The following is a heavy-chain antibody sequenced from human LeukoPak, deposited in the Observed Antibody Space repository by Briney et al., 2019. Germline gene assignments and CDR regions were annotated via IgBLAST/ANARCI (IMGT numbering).Heavy chain of an antibody. D-gene: IGHD2-2*01. CDR1: GGSISSGDYH. Sequence: SQTLSLTCTVSGGSISSGDYHWSWIRQPPGKGLEWIGYIYYSGSTYYNPSLKSRVTISVDTSKNQFSLKLSSVTAADTAVYYCARATSAARYYYYYMDVWGKGTTVTVSS. CDR2: IYYSGST. CDR3: ARATSAARYYYYYMDV. V-gene: IGHV4-30-4*08. J-gene: IGHJ6*03.